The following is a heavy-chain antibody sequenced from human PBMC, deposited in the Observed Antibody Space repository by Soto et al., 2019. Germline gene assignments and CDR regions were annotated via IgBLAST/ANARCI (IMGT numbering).Heavy chain of an antibody. Sequence: EVQLLESGGGLVQPAGSLKLSCAASGFTFSGSAMHWVRQASGKWLEWVGRIRSKANSYATAYAASVKGRFTISRDDSKNTAYLQMNSLKTDDTAVYYCTRHGTVATIGGVYWYFDLWGRGTTVTVSS. CDR1: GFTFSGSA. CDR2: IRSKANSYAT. CDR3: TRHGTVATIGGVYWYFDL. J-gene: IGHJ2*01. D-gene: IGHD5-12*01. V-gene: IGHV3-73*01.